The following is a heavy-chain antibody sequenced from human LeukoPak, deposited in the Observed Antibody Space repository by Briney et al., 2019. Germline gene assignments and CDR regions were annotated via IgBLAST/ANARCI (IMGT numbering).Heavy chain of an antibody. Sequence: GRSLRLACAASGFTFSSYGMHWVRQAPGKGLEWVAVIWYDGSNKYYADSVKGRFTISRDNSKNTLYLQMNSLRAEDTAAYYCARGAYGDYDYWGQGTLVTVSS. CDR3: ARGAYGDYDY. CDR1: GFTFSSYG. D-gene: IGHD4-17*01. J-gene: IGHJ4*02. V-gene: IGHV3-33*01. CDR2: IWYDGSNK.